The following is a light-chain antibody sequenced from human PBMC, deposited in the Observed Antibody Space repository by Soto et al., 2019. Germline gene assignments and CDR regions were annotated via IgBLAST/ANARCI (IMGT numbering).Light chain of an antibody. V-gene: IGKV1-5*01. CDR3: QQYNSYQWT. CDR1: QSISSW. Sequence: DIQMTQSPSTLSASVGDRVTITCRASQSISSWLAWYQQKPGKAPKLLIYDASSLESGVPSRFSGSGSATEFTLTITSLQPDDFATYYCQQYNSYQWTFGQGTKVDI. J-gene: IGKJ1*01. CDR2: DAS.